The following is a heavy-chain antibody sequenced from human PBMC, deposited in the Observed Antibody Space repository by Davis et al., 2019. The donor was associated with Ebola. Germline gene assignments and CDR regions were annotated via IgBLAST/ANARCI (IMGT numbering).Heavy chain of an antibody. V-gene: IGHV3-74*01. D-gene: IGHD5-12*01. Sequence: GESLKISCAASGFTFSNFHIPWVRQTPGKGLVWVARIDPDGTGTNYADSVKGRFTISRDNAKNTLSLQMNSLRVEDTAVYYCVRDSGYYSHDYWGHGTLVTVSS. J-gene: IGHJ4*01. CDR3: VRDSGYYSHDY. CDR2: IDPDGTGT. CDR1: GFTFSNFH.